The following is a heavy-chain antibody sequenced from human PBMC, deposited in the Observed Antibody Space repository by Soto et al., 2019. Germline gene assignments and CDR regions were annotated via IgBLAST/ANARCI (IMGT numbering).Heavy chain of an antibody. Sequence: GASVKVSCKASGGTFSSYAISWVRQAPGQGLEWMGGIIPIFGTANYAQKFQGRVTITADKSTSTAYMELSSLRSEDTAVYYCAREGPQLELRYWGQGTLVTVSS. CDR3: AREGPQLELRY. J-gene: IGHJ4*02. CDR1: GGTFSSYA. V-gene: IGHV1-69*06. CDR2: IIPIFGTA. D-gene: IGHD1-7*01.